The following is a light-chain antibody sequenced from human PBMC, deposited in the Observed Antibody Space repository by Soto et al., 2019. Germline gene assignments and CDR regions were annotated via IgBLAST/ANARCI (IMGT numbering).Light chain of an antibody. J-gene: IGKJ4*01. CDR2: KAS. V-gene: IGKV1-5*03. CDR3: QQYNSYPVT. CDR1: QSINSW. Sequence: DIPMTQSPSTLSASVGDRVTITCRASQSINSWLAWYQQKPGKAPKFLIFKASNLESGVPSRFSGSGSGTEFTLTISSLQPDDFATYYCQQYNSYPVTFGGGTKVETK.